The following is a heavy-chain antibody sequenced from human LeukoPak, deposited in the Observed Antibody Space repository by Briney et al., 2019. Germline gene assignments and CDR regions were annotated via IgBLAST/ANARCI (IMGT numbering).Heavy chain of an antibody. Sequence: SETLSLTCTVSGGSISSYYWSWIRQPAGKGLEWIGRIYTSGSTNYNPSLKSRVTMSVDTSKNQFSLKLSSVTAALTAVYYCARVMGEIRGRNWFDPWRQGTLVTVSS. CDR3: ARVMGEIRGRNWFDP. V-gene: IGHV4-4*07. CDR2: IYTSGST. J-gene: IGHJ5*02. D-gene: IGHD3-10*01. CDR1: GGSISSYY.